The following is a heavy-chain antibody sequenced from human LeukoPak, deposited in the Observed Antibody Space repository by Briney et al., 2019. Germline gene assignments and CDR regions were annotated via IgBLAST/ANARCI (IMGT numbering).Heavy chain of an antibody. CDR2: INHSGST. CDR1: GGSFSGYY. Sequence: PSETLSLTCAVYGGSFSGYYWSWIRQPPGKGLEWIGEINHSGSTNYNPSLKSRVTISVDTSKNQFSLKLSSVTAADTAVYSCARAIGLTGYYNSYYFDYWGQGTLVTVSS. J-gene: IGHJ4*02. D-gene: IGHD3-9*01. V-gene: IGHV4-34*01. CDR3: ARAIGLTGYYNSYYFDY.